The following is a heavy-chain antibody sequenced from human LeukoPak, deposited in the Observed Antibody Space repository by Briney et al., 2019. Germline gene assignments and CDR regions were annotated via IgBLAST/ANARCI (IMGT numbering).Heavy chain of an antibody. CDR3: ARSPDVVVPASPY. V-gene: IGHV3-30*04. Sequence: PGGSLRLSCAASGFTFSSYAMHWGCQAPAKGLGWVAVISFDGSNKYYADSVKGRFTISRDNSENTLYLQMNSLRAEDTAVYYCARSPDVVVPASPYWGQGTLVTVSS. CDR2: ISFDGSNK. D-gene: IGHD2-2*01. CDR1: GFTFSSYA. J-gene: IGHJ4*02.